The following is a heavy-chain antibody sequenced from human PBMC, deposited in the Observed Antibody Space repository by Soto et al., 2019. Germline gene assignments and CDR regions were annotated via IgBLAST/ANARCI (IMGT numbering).Heavy chain of an antibody. CDR3: ARDRERYYDFWSGYYTYDY. D-gene: IGHD3-3*01. CDR2: ISSSSSYI. V-gene: IGHV3-21*01. J-gene: IGHJ4*02. Sequence: GGYLRLSCAASGFTFSSYSMNWVRQAPGKGMEWVSSISSSSSYIYYADSVKGRFTISRDNATNLLYLQMNSLRAKATAVYYCARDRERYYDFWSGYYTYDYWGQGTLVTVSS. CDR1: GFTFSSYS.